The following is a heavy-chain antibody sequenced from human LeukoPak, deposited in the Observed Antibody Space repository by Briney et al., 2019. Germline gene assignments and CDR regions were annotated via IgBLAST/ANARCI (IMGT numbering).Heavy chain of an antibody. Sequence: GGSLRLSCVASGFTFSDYNMNWVRRAPGKGPEWVSSITTSSSYMYYADSVKGRFTISRDNAKNSLYLHMNSLRAEDTAVYYCARHGSGWYMNDYWGQGTLVTVSS. CDR1: GFTFSDYN. D-gene: IGHD6-19*01. CDR3: ARHGSGWYMNDY. J-gene: IGHJ4*02. V-gene: IGHV3-21*01. CDR2: ITTSSSYM.